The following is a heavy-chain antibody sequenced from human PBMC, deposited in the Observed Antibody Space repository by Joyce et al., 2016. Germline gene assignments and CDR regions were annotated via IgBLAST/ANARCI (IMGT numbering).Heavy chain of an antibody. CDR3: AKDNGYTYGYYFDS. V-gene: IGHV3-43*01. J-gene: IGHJ4*02. Sequence: EVQLVESGGVVVQPGGSLRLSCAASGFTFDDYTMHWVRQAPGKGLEWVSRMSWDGGSTYYADSVKGRFTISRDNSKNSLYLQMNSLRTEDSALYYCAKDNGYTYGYYFDSWGQGTLVTVSS. D-gene: IGHD5-18*01. CDR1: GFTFDDYT. CDR2: MSWDGGST.